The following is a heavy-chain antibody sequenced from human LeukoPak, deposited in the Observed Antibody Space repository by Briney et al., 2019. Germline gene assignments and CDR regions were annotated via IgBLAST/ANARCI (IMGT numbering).Heavy chain of an antibody. D-gene: IGHD3-22*01. CDR2: IYSSGSA. CDR3: ARHRDYYDT. CDR1: GASINNNF. V-gene: IGHV4-59*08. J-gene: IGHJ4*01. Sequence: SETLSLTCTVSGASINNNFWTWIRQPPGKGLEWIGYIYSSGSATYNPSLKSRVIISGDTSKNQISLNLTSVTAADTAVYFCARHRDYYDTWGRGTLVTVSS.